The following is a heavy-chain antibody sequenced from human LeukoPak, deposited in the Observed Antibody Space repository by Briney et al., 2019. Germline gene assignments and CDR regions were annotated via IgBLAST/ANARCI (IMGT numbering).Heavy chain of an antibody. J-gene: IGHJ4*02. CDR1: GGTFSSYA. CDR3: ARGACVMVSIEDYGSSWYLDY. D-gene: IGHD6-13*01. CDR2: IIPILGIA. V-gene: IGHV1-69*04. Sequence: ASVKVSCKASGGTFSSYAISWVRQAPGQGLEWMGRIIPILGIANYAQKFQGRVTITADKSTSTAYMELSSLRSGDTAVYYCARGACVMVSIEDYGSSWYLDYGGQGSLVTVYS.